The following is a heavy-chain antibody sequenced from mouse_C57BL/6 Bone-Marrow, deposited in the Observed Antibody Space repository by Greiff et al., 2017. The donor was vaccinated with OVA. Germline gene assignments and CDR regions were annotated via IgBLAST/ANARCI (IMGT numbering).Heavy chain of an antibody. CDR1: GFTFSDYY. CDR2: ISNGCGSN. V-gene: IGHV5-12*01. CDR3: AGDYGFAY. J-gene: IGHJ3*01. D-gene: IGHD2-4*01. Sequence: EVQVVESGGGLVQPGGSLKLSCAASGFTFSDYYMYWVRQTTEKRLEWIAYISNGCGSNYYPDTVKGRFTISRDNAKNTLYLQMSRLKSEDTAMYYWAGDYGFAYWGQGTLITVSA.